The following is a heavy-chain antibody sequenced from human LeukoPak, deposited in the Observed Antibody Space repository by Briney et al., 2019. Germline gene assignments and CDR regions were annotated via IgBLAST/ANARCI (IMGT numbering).Heavy chain of an antibody. CDR2: INHSGST. Sequence: SETLSLTCAVYGGSFSGDYWSWIRQPPGKGLEWVGEINHSGSTNYNPSLKSRVTISLDSSKNQFSLKLSSVTAADTAVYYCAKHLRRRFFSKTLGFDPWGQGTLVTVSS. D-gene: IGHD3-3*01. V-gene: IGHV4-34*01. J-gene: IGHJ5*02. CDR3: AKHLRRRFFSKTLGFDP. CDR1: GGSFSGDY.